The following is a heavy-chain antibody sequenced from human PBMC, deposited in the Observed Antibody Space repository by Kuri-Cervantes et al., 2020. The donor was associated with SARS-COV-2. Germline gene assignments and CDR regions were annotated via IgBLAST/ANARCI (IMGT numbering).Heavy chain of an antibody. CDR2: IYTSGST. CDR1: GGSISSYY. V-gene: IGHV4-4*07. Sequence: GSLRLSCTVSGGSISSYYWSWIRQPAGKGLEWIGRIYTSGSTNYNPSLKSRVTMSVDTSKNQFSLKLSSVTAADTAVYYCARELTYYDFWSGYSPAYYFDYWGRGTLVTVSS. CDR3: ARELTYYDFWSGYSPAYYFDY. D-gene: IGHD3-3*01. J-gene: IGHJ4*02.